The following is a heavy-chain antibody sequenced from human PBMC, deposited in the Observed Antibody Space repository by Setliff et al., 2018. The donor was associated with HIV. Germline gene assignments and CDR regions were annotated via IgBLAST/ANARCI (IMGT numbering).Heavy chain of an antibody. Sequence: PSETLSLTCSLSGDFINNHYWSWIRQPPGKGLEWIGHIYYSGDTNYSPSLKSRVTISMDTSKNQFSLKLRSVTAADTAVYYCARVGAVAGFDYWGQGTLVTVSS. J-gene: IGHJ4*02. CDR1: GDFINNHY. CDR2: IYYSGDT. V-gene: IGHV4-59*11. D-gene: IGHD6-19*01. CDR3: ARVGAVAGFDY.